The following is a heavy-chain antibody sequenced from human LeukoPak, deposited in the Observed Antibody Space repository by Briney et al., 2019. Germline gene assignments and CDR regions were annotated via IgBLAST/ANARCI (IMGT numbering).Heavy chain of an antibody. CDR1: GFTFSSYS. CDR3: ARAGILTGYAFDY. J-gene: IGHJ4*02. D-gene: IGHD3-9*01. V-gene: IGHV3-21*01. Sequence: GGSLRLSCAASGFTFSSYSMNWVRQAPGKGLEWVSSISSSSSYIYYADSVKGRFNISRDNAKNSLYLQMNSLRAEDTAVYYCARAGILTGYAFDYWGQGTLSPSPQ. CDR2: ISSSSSYI.